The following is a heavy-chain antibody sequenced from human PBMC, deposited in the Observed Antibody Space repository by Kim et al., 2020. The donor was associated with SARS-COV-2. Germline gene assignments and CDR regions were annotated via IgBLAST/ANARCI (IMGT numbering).Heavy chain of an antibody. CDR3: ARPRYYYDSSGYPTIPGAMDV. CDR1: GYSFTSYW. Sequence: GESLKISCKGSGYSFTSYWIGWVRQMPGKGLEWMGIIYPGDSDTRYSPSFQGQVTISADKSISTAYLQWSSLKASDTAMYYCARPRYYYDSSGYPTIPGAMDVWGQGTTVTVS. V-gene: IGHV5-51*01. D-gene: IGHD3-22*01. J-gene: IGHJ6*02. CDR2: IYPGDSDT.